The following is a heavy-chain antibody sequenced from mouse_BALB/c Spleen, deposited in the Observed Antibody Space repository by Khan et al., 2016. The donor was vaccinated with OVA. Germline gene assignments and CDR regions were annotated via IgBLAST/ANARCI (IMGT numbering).Heavy chain of an antibody. CDR1: GFTFSTYG. D-gene: IGHD1-1*02. CDR3: ARLAYYYNSEGFAY. Sequence: EVELVESGGDLVKTGGSLKLSCAASGFTFSTYGMSWVRQTPDKRLEWVATISSGGHYTYYIDSVKGRSTISRDNAENILYLQMTSLRSEDTAMYYCARLAYYYNSEGFAYWGQGTLVTVSA. V-gene: IGHV5-6*01. CDR2: ISSGGHYT. J-gene: IGHJ3*01.